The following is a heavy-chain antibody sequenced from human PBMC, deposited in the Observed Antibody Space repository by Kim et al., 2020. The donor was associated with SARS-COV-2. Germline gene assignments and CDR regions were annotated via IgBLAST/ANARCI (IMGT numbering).Heavy chain of an antibody. CDR3: ARDGQQEMAGMPNPVHYYYYGMDV. J-gene: IGHJ6*02. CDR2: ISSSSSYI. V-gene: IGHV3-21*01. D-gene: IGHD6-19*01. Sequence: GGSLRLSCAASGFTFSSYSMNWVRQAPGKGLEWVSSISSSSSYIYYADSVKGRFTISRDNAKNSLYLQMNSLRAEDTAVYYCARDGQQEMAGMPNPVHYYYYGMDVWGQGTTVTVSS. CDR1: GFTFSSYS.